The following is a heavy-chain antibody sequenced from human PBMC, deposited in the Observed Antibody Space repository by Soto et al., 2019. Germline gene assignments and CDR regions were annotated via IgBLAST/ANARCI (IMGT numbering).Heavy chain of an antibody. J-gene: IGHJ6*02. CDR1: GFTFSDHY. D-gene: IGHD3-9*01. V-gene: IGHV3-72*01. CDR2: TRNKAHSYTT. Sequence: GGSLRLSCAGSGFTFSDHYMDWVRQAPGKGLEWVGRTRNKAHSYTTEYAASVQGRFTISRHDSKNSLYLQMNSLKTEDTAVYYCVRDRADLLTGYYYGLEVWGQGTTVTVYS. CDR3: VRDRADLLTGYYYGLEV.